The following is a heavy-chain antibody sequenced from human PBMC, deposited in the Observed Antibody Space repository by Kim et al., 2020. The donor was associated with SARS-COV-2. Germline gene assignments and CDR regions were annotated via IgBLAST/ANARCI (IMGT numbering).Heavy chain of an antibody. Sequence: FTISRDNAKNSLYLQMNSLRDEDTAVYYCARAQRYYDILTGLLRIFYFDYWGQGTLVTVSS. V-gene: IGHV3-48*02. J-gene: IGHJ4*02. CDR3: ARAQRYYDILTGLLRIFYFDY. D-gene: IGHD3-9*01.